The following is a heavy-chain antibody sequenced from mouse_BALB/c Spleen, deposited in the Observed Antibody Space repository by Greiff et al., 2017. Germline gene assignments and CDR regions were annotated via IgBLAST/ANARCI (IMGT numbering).Heavy chain of an antibody. J-gene: IGHJ4*01. Sequence: EVQLVESGGGLVKPGGSLKLSCAASGFTFSDYYMYWVRQTPEKRLEWVATISDGGSYTYYPDSVKGRFTISRDNAKNNLYLQMSSLKSEDTAMYYCARGDRYEKDAMDYWGQGTSVTVSS. V-gene: IGHV5-4*02. D-gene: IGHD2-14*01. CDR2: ISDGGSYT. CDR1: GFTFSDYY. CDR3: ARGDRYEKDAMDY.